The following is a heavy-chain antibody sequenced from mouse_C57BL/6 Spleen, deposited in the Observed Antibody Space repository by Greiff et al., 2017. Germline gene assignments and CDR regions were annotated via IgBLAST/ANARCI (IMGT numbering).Heavy chain of an antibody. CDR3: ANWVLDY. Sequence: EVQGVESGGGLVKPGGSLKLSCAASGFTFSDYGMHWVRQAPEQGLEWVAYISSGSSTIYYADTVIGRFTISRANAKNTLFLQMTSLRSEDTAMYYCANWVLDYWGQGTTLTVSS. J-gene: IGHJ2*01. V-gene: IGHV5-17*01. CDR1: GFTFSDYG. CDR2: ISSGSSTI. D-gene: IGHD4-1*01.